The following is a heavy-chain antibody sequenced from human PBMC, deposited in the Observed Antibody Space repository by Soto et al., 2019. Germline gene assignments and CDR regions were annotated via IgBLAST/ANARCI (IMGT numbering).Heavy chain of an antibody. CDR2: ISGSGGST. Sequence: GGSLRLSCAASGFTFSSYAMSWVRQAPGKGLEWVSAISGSGGSTYYADSVKGRFTISRDNSKNTLYLQMNSQRAEDTAVYYCAKDNGYRSRSFDIDYWGQGILVTVSS. CDR1: GFTFSSYA. D-gene: IGHD6-13*01. CDR3: AKDNGYRSRSFDIDY. J-gene: IGHJ4*02. V-gene: IGHV3-23*01.